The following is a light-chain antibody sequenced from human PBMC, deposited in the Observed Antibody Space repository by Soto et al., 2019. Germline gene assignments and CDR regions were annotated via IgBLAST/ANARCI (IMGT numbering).Light chain of an antibody. CDR2: GAS. Sequence: EIVLTQSPDTLSFSPGERATLSCRASQSVSNNYLAWYQQKPGQAPRLLIYGASNRATGIPDRFSGSGSGTDFTLTISRLEPEDSAVYYCQQYGSSGTFGQGTKVDIK. CDR3: QQYGSSGT. J-gene: IGKJ1*01. CDR1: QSVSNNY. V-gene: IGKV3-20*01.